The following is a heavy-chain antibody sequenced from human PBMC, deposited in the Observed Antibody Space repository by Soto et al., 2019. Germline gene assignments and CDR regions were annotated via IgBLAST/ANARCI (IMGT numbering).Heavy chain of an antibody. D-gene: IGHD2-2*01. J-gene: IGHJ4*02. V-gene: IGHV3-23*01. CDR1: RFTFSSYA. CDR3: AKAGYSITRNEPLDY. Sequence: EVQLLESGGGLVQPGGSLRLSCAASRFTFSSYAMCWVRQAPGKGLEWVSSISVSGGSTYYADSVKGRSTISRDNYKNTLYMQMNSLRAEDTDVYYCAKAGYSITRNEPLDYWGQGTLVTVSS. CDR2: ISVSGGST.